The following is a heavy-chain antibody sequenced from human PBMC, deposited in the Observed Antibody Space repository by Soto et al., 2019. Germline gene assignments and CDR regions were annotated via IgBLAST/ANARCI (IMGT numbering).Heavy chain of an antibody. Sequence: PGESLKISCQGSGYTFANSWLAWVRQMPGKGLEWLGNIFPGDSDTKYSPTFQGRVTLSADTSISTAYLHWSSLKASDTAMYYCARSRRGAFSSGWYSPSGYYNYGIDVWGQGTKVTVSS. CDR3: ARSRRGAFSSGWYSPSGYYNYGIDV. CDR2: IFPGDSDT. V-gene: IGHV5-51*01. D-gene: IGHD6-19*01. CDR1: GYTFANSW. J-gene: IGHJ6*02.